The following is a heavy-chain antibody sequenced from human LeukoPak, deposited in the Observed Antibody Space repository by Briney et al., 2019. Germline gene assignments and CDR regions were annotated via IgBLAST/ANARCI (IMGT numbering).Heavy chain of an antibody. J-gene: IGHJ4*02. Sequence: GGSPRLSCAASGFSFRDYDMHWVRQVKGKGLEWVSAVHTGYHTYYSDSVKGRFSISRENAKNSMYLQMNSLRVGDTAVYYCARGYSYGLYYFDHWGQGALVTVSS. CDR1: GFSFRDYD. D-gene: IGHD5-18*01. V-gene: IGHV3-13*01. CDR2: VHTGYHT. CDR3: ARGYSYGLYYFDH.